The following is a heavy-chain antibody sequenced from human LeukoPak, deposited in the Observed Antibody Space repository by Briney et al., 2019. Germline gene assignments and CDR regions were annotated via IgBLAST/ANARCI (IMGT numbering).Heavy chain of an antibody. CDR3: ASSYWGVDY. CDR1: GFTFSDYY. Sequence: GGSLRLSCAASGFTFSDYYMSWIRQAPGKGLEWVSYISSSSSYTNYADSVKGRFTISRDNAKNPLYLQMNSLRAEDTAVYYCASSYWGVDYWGQGTLVTVSS. J-gene: IGHJ4*02. CDR2: ISSSSSYT. D-gene: IGHD3-16*01. V-gene: IGHV3-11*06.